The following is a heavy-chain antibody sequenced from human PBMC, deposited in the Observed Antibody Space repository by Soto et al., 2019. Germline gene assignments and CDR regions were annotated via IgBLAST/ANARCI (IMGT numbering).Heavy chain of an antibody. Sequence: EVQLVESGGGLVKPGGSLRLSCAASGFTFSNAWMSWVRQAPGKGLDGAGRIKSKTDGGTTDYAAPVKGRFNIRRDDTKNTLYLQMNSRKTEDTAVYFCTTEGSVRGLDFWGQGTLVTVSS. CDR2: IKSKTDGGTT. D-gene: IGHD3-10*01. CDR1: GFTFSNAW. J-gene: IGHJ4*02. CDR3: TTEGSVRGLDF. V-gene: IGHV3-15*01.